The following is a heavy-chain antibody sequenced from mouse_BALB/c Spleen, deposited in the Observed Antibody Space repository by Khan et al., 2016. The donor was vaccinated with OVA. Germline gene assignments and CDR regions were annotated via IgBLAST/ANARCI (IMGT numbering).Heavy chain of an antibody. D-gene: IGHD2-3*01. V-gene: IGHV3-2*02. Sequence: EVQLQESGPGLVKPSQSLSLTCTVTGYSITSDYAWNWIRQFPGNKLEWMGYISYSGNTKYNPSLKSRISITRDTSKNQFFLQLNSVTAEDTATXYCARIDGGDFDYWGQGTTLTVSS. J-gene: IGHJ2*01. CDR2: ISYSGNT. CDR1: GYSITSDYA. CDR3: ARIDGGDFDY.